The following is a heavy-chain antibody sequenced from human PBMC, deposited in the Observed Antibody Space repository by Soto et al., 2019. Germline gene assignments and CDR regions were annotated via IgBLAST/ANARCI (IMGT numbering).Heavy chain of an antibody. V-gene: IGHV3-33*01. D-gene: IGHD1-26*01. CDR1: GFTFSSYG. CDR2: IWYDGSNK. Sequence: QVQLVESGGGVVQPGRSLRLSCAASGFTFSSYGMHWVRQAPGKGLEWVAVIWYDGSNKYYADSVKGRFTISRDNSKNPLYLQMNSLRAEDTAVYYCARDQVVVGAFDYWGQGTLVTVSS. J-gene: IGHJ4*02. CDR3: ARDQVVVGAFDY.